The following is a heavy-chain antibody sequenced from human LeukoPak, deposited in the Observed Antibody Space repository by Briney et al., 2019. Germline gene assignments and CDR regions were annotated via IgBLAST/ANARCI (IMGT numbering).Heavy chain of an antibody. CDR2: IANDGSRK. V-gene: IGHV3-30*18. J-gene: IGHJ4*02. CDR3: AKDEGSYGLDF. D-gene: IGHD4-17*01. Sequence: GGSLRLSCAASGFTFSSYGMHWVRQAPGQGLEWVAGIANDGSRKHYADSVKGRFTISRDNSKNTMYLQMDSLRAEETALYYCAKDEGSYGLDFWGQGVLVTVSP. CDR1: GFTFSSYG.